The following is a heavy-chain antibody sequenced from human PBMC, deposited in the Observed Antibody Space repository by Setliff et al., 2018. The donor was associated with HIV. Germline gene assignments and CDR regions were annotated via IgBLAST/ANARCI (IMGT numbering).Heavy chain of an antibody. CDR3: ARDATRGGTYVSDYYYMDV. CDR2: IKEDGSEK. Sequence: PGGSLRLSCGASGFTFRNYWMTWVRQAPGRGLECVANIKEDGSEKYYVDSVKGRFTISRDNAKDSLYLQMNNLRAEDTAVYYCARDATRGGTYVSDYYYMDVWGKGTTVTVSS. J-gene: IGHJ6*03. CDR1: GFTFRNYW. V-gene: IGHV3-7*01. D-gene: IGHD1-26*01.